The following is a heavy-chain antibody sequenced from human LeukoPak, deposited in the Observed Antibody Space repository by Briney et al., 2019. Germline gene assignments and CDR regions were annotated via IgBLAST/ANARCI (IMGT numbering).Heavy chain of an antibody. Sequence: SETLSLTCTVSGGSISSYYWSWIRQPPGKGLEWIGYIYYSGSTNYNPSLKSRVTISVDTSKNQFSLKLSSVTAADTAVYYCAAVRFGELLWEGWNYFDYWGQGTLVTVSP. J-gene: IGHJ4*02. CDR1: GGSISSYY. D-gene: IGHD3-10*01. V-gene: IGHV4-59*01. CDR3: AAVRFGELLWEGWNYFDY. CDR2: IYYSGST.